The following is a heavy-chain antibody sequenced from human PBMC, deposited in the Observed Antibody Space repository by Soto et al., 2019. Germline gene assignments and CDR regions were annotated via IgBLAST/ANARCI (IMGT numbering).Heavy chain of an antibody. CDR3: ARDLSYGDYGGGIDY. Sequence: GGSLRLSCAASGFTFSSYAMHWVRQAPGKGLEWVAVISYDGSNKYYADSVKGRFTISRDNSKNTLYLQMNSLRAEDTAVYYCARDLSYGDYGGGIDYWGQGTLVTVSS. CDR2: ISYDGSNK. CDR1: GFTFSSYA. D-gene: IGHD4-17*01. J-gene: IGHJ4*02. V-gene: IGHV3-30-3*01.